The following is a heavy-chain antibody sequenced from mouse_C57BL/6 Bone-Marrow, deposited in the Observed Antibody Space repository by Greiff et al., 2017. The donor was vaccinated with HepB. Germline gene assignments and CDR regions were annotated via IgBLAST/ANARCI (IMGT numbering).Heavy chain of an antibody. CDR3: ARQGYYGSFDY. CDR2: ISSGGSYT. D-gene: IGHD1-1*01. CDR1: GFTFSSYG. Sequence: EVQLKESGGDLVKPGGSLKLSCAASGFTFSSYGMSWVRQTPDKRLEWVATISSGGSYTYYPDSVKGRFTISRDNAKNTLYLQMSSLKSEDTAMYYCARQGYYGSFDYWGQGTTLTVSS. J-gene: IGHJ2*01. V-gene: IGHV5-6*01.